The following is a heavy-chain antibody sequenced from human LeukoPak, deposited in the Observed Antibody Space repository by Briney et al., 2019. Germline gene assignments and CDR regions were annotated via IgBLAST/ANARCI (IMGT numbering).Heavy chain of an antibody. V-gene: IGHV1-69*05. CDR3: ARGGPVCSGGSSPHNWFDP. J-gene: IGHJ5*02. Sequence: ASVKVSCKASGGTFSSYAISWVRQAPGQGREWMGGIIPIFGTANYAHKFQVRFTITTDESTSTAYMELSSMRSEDTAVYYCARGGPVCSGGSSPHNWFDPWGQGTLVTVSS. CDR1: GGTFSSYA. D-gene: IGHD2-15*01. CDR2: IIPIFGTA.